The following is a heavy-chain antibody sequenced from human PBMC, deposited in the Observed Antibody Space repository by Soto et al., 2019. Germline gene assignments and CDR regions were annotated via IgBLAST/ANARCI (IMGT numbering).Heavy chain of an antibody. Sequence: QLQLQESGPGLVKPSETLSLTCTVSGGSISSSTSYWGWIRQPPGKGLEWIGSVNYSGSPYYSPSPKSRVTISADTSKNQFSLKLSSVTAADTAVYYCARPVNYYYYYMDVWGKGTMVTVSS. CDR2: VNYSGSP. CDR1: GGSISSSTSY. J-gene: IGHJ6*03. CDR3: ARPVNYYYYYMDV. V-gene: IGHV4-39*01.